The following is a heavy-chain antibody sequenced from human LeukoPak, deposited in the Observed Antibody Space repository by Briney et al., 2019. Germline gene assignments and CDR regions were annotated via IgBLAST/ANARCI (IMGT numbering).Heavy chain of an antibody. CDR3: AKDGNPGYSTGWYDY. V-gene: IGHV3-23*01. Sequence: GVLRLSCAASGLTFDNFAMGWVRQAPGKGLEWVSALSDDGHNTYYADSVKGRFSISRDNSKNTLYLQINSLRGEDTAVYYCAKDGNPGYSTGWYDYWGQGTLVTVSS. J-gene: IGHJ4*02. CDR2: LSDDGHNT. D-gene: IGHD6-19*01. CDR1: GLTFDNFA.